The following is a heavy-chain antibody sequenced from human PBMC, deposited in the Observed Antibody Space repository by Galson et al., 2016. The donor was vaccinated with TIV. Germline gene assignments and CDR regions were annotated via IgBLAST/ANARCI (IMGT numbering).Heavy chain of an antibody. Sequence: SVKVSCKASGYSFTSYGVSWVRQAPGQGLEWMGWISGYIENTYYAQNFQGRVTMTTDTTTSTAYLELRSLLSADTADYYCARDPTSSPLVESHYYYYGMDVWGQGTTVTVS. D-gene: IGHD2-21*01. CDR1: GYSFTSYG. V-gene: IGHV1-18*01. CDR3: ARDPTSSPLVESHYYYYGMDV. CDR2: ISGYIENT. J-gene: IGHJ6*02.